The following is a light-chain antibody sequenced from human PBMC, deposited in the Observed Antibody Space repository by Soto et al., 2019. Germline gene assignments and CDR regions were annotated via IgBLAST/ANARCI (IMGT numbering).Light chain of an antibody. CDR1: SNDVGGYNF. V-gene: IGLV2-11*01. J-gene: IGLJ2*01. Sequence: QSARTQPRSVSGSPGQSVTISCNGTSNDVGGYNFVSWYQQHPGKVPKLFIYDVSRRPSGVPDRFSGSKSGYTASLIISGLQAEDEADYYCSSYAGSYTLVFGGGTKLTVL. CDR3: SSYAGSYTLV. CDR2: DVS.